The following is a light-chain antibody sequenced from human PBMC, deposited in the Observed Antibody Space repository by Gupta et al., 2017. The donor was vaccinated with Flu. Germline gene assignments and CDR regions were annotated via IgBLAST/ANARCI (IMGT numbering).Light chain of an antibody. Sequence: EIVLTQSPGTLSLSPGERATLSCRASQTVSSIFLAWYQHKPGQATRVIIYVASSRASGIPDRIGSRGGGTVFTITISRQEHEDFAEYYRQQKGCSPFTFGHGTKVDIK. V-gene: IGKV3-20*01. CDR3: QQKGCSPFT. CDR2: VAS. J-gene: IGKJ3*01. CDR1: QTVSSIF.